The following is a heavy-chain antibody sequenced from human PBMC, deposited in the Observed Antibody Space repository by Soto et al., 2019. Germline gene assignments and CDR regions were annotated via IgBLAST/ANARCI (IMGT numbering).Heavy chain of an antibody. CDR3: ARDKYCSGGSCRKNWFDP. CDR2: IYDDGSA. Sequence: QMHLQESGPGLVKPSETLSLTCTVSGGSISSSYWSWIRQPPGKGLKWLAYIYDDGSANYNPSLKSRATISLDMSKNQFSLKLTSVTAADTAVYYCARDKYCSGGSCRKNWFDPWGQGTLVTVSS. J-gene: IGHJ5*02. CDR1: GGSISSSY. V-gene: IGHV4-59*01. D-gene: IGHD2-15*01.